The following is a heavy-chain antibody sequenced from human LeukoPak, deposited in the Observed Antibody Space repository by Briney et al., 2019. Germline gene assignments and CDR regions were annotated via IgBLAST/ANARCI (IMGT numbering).Heavy chain of an antibody. Sequence: GGSLRLSCAASGFTFSSYAMSWVRQAPGKGLEWVSAISGSGGSTYYADSVKGRFTISRDNAKNSLYLQMNSLRAEDTAVYYCAAMGYCSGGSCFLFDYWGQGTLVTVSS. CDR3: AAMGYCSGGSCFLFDY. D-gene: IGHD2-15*01. CDR1: GFTFSSYA. V-gene: IGHV3-23*01. CDR2: ISGSGGST. J-gene: IGHJ4*02.